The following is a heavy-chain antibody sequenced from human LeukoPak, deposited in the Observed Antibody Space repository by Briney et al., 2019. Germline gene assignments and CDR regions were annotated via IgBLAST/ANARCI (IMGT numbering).Heavy chain of an antibody. J-gene: IGHJ3*01. CDR2: VSYTGRT. D-gene: IGHD3-22*01. CDR3: ARLLDNDISGDPDTFDV. V-gene: IGHV4-59*11. CDR1: GGSLSGHY. Sequence: PWETLSLTCTVSGGSLSGHYWSWIRQPPGKRLEWIGYVSYTGRTKYNPSLQSRFTISIDTSQSQFSLKLTSVTSADKAVSSCARLLDNDISGDPDTFDVWGQGTTVIVSS.